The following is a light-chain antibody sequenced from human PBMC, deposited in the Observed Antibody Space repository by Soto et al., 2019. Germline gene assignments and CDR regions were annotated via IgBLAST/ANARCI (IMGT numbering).Light chain of an antibody. CDR1: SSDVDGYNF. V-gene: IGLV2-14*01. J-gene: IGLJ1*01. CDR3: CSYASSTSYV. Sequence: QSALTQPASVSGSPGQSITISCTGTSSDVDGYNFVSWYQQYPGKAPKLMIHDVTSRPSGVSNRFSGSKSGTTASLTISGLQAEDEADYYCCSYASSTSYVFGTGTKLTVL. CDR2: DVT.